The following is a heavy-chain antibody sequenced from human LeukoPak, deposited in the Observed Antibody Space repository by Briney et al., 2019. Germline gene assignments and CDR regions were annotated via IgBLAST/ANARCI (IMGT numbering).Heavy chain of an antibody. V-gene: IGHV3-21*01. CDR2: INSSSSYI. Sequence: GGSLRLSCAASGFTFGSYSMNWVRQAPGKGLEWVSYINSSSSYIYYADSVKGRFTISRDNAKNSLYLQMNSLRAEDTAVYYCARDSSPGELPRPNDYWGQGTLVTVSS. J-gene: IGHJ4*02. CDR1: GFTFGSYS. D-gene: IGHD3-10*01. CDR3: ARDSSPGELPRPNDY.